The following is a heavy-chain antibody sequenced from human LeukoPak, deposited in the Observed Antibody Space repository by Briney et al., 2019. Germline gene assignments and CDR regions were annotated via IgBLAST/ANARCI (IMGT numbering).Heavy chain of an antibody. J-gene: IGHJ4*02. V-gene: IGHV1-69*13. CDR3: ASGACSRTSCYSLDY. Sequence: SVKVSCXASGGTFSNHAISWVRLAPGQGLEWMGGIIPIFDSAGYARKFQDRITIIADGSTNTAYMELYSLRPEDTAVHYCASGACSRTSCYSLDYWGQGTLVTVPS. CDR2: IIPIFDSA. CDR1: GGTFSNHA. D-gene: IGHD2-2*01.